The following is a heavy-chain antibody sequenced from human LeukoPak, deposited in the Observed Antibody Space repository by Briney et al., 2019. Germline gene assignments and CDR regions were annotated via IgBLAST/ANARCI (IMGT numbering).Heavy chain of an antibody. D-gene: IGHD5-12*01. CDR3: ARRRLSGYTINDAFDI. V-gene: IGHV4-59*08. CDR1: GGSISDYY. Sequence: SETLSLTCTVSGGSISDYYWSWIRQPPGKGLELIGFIFYTGTTNYNPSLKSRVTISVDTSKNQFSLNLSSVTAADTAVYYCARRRLSGYTINDAFDIWGRGTMVTVSS. J-gene: IGHJ3*02. CDR2: IFYTGTT.